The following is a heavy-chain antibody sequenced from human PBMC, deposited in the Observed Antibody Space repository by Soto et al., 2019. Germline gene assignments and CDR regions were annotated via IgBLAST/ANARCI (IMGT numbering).Heavy chain of an antibody. CDR2: ISAYNGNT. D-gene: IGHD3-22*01. Sequence: QVQLVQSGAEVKKPGASVKVSCKASGYTFTTYGITWVRQAPGQGLEWMGWISAYNGNTNYAQKLQDRVTLTTDTSTSTAYMELRSLRSDDTAVYYCARDPPRDSSGYYPDSWGQGTLVTVSS. CDR3: ARDPPRDSSGYYPDS. CDR1: GYTFTTYG. J-gene: IGHJ4*02. V-gene: IGHV1-18*01.